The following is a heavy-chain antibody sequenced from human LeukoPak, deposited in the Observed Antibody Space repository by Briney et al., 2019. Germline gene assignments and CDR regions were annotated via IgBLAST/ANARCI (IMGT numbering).Heavy chain of an antibody. Sequence: TSETLSPTCAVYGESFSGYFWNWIRQPPGKGLEWIGEINHSGSTSNHNPSLKSRVTMSVDTSKNQFSLKLSSVTAADTAVYYCARKSGYARDYWGQGNLVTVSS. D-gene: IGHD5-12*01. CDR3: ARKSGYARDY. J-gene: IGHJ4*02. V-gene: IGHV4-34*01. CDR1: GESFSGYF. CDR2: INHSGSTS.